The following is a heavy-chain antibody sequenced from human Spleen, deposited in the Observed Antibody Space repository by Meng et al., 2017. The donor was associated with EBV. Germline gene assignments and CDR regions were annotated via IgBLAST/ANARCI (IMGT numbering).Heavy chain of an antibody. Sequence: QVTLKESGPTLVDFSHTLTLTRTFSWFSPTSRGVGVGWIRQPPGKALEWLAVIYWDDDKRYNPSLINRLTITKDTSKNQVVLTMTNMDPVDTATYYCAHQIDANWFDPWVQGTLVTVSS. CDR2: IYWDDDK. D-gene: IGHD2/OR15-2a*01. J-gene: IGHJ5*02. CDR1: WFSPTSRGVG. CDR3: AHQIDANWFDP. V-gene: IGHV2-5*02.